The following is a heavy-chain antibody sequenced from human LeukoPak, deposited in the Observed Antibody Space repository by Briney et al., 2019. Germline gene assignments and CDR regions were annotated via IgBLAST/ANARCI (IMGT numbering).Heavy chain of an antibody. D-gene: IGHD6-6*01. V-gene: IGHV4-59*08. Sequence: PSETLSLTCTVSGGSISSYYWRWIRQPPGKALEWIGYIYYSGSTNYNPSLKSRVTISVDTSKNQFSLKLSSVTAADTAGYYCAGYSSSSSYYFDYWGQGTLVTVSS. CDR1: GGSISSYY. J-gene: IGHJ4*02. CDR2: IYYSGST. CDR3: AGYSSSSSYYFDY.